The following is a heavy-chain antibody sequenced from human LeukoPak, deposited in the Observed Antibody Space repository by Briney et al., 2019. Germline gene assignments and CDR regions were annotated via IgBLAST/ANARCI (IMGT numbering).Heavy chain of an antibody. D-gene: IGHD2-2*01. CDR3: ARDKLLSRPGAFDY. Sequence: GGSLRPSCAASGFTFSSYGMHWVRQAPGKGLEWVAVIWYDGSNKYYADSVKGRFTISRDNSKNTLYLQMNSLRAEDTAVYYCARDKLLSRPGAFDYWGQGTLVTVSS. V-gene: IGHV3-33*01. CDR1: GFTFSSYG. CDR2: IWYDGSNK. J-gene: IGHJ4*02.